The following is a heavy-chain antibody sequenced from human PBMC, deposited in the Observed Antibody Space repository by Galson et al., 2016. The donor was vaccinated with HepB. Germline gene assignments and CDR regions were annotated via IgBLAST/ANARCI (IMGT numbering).Heavy chain of an antibody. Sequence: SLRLSCAASGFSFSNYAMGWVRQAPGKGLEWVSGISDSGGNTYFADSVKGRCTISRDNSRNTLYLQMNSLRVEDTAVYYCAKGTTLQVHFGYFDHWGQGTLVTVSS. J-gene: IGHJ4*02. CDR3: AKGTTLQVHFGYFDH. D-gene: IGHD1/OR15-1a*01. CDR2: ISDSGGNT. V-gene: IGHV3-23*01. CDR1: GFSFSNYA.